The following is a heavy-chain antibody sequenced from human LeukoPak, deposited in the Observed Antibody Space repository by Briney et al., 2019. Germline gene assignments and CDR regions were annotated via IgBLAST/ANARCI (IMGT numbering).Heavy chain of an antibody. CDR1: GFSFSGHW. CDR2: INEDGSTT. CDR3: VRDLGGRSGH. D-gene: IGHD1-26*01. J-gene: IGHJ4*02. V-gene: IGHV3-74*01. Sequence: LAGGSLRLSCTASGFSFSGHWMHWVRQAPGKGLVWVSRINEDGSTTNYADSVKGRSTIFRDNAKNTLYLQMNSLRAEDTAVYYCVRDLGGRSGHWGQGTLVTVSS.